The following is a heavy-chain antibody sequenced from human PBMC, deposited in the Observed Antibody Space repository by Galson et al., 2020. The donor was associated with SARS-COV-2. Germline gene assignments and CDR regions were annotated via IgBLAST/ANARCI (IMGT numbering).Heavy chain of an antibody. CDR1: GGSLSSGSTY. D-gene: IGHD3-22*01. Sequence: PQTMSPTCTLSGGSLSSGSTYCSRLRQHAGKELEWIGRIHSTGSTNNNPTLKSRVTISVDTSKNQFSLGLSSVTAADTAVYYCARSHESSGEAVDIWGQGTMVTGSS. J-gene: IGHJ3*02. V-gene: IGHV4-61*02. CDR3: ARSHESSGEAVDI. CDR2: IHSTGST.